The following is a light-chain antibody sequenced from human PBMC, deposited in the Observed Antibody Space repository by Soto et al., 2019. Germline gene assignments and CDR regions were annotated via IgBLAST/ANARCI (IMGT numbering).Light chain of an antibody. CDR2: KAS. CDR1: QTISSW. Sequence: DIQMTQSPSTLSGSVGDRVTITCRASQTISSWLAWYQQKPGKAPKLLIYKASTLKSGVPSRFSGSGSGTEFTLTISSLQPADSATYYCQQYNGYRWTFGQGTKVDIK. CDR3: QQYNGYRWT. V-gene: IGKV1-5*03. J-gene: IGKJ1*01.